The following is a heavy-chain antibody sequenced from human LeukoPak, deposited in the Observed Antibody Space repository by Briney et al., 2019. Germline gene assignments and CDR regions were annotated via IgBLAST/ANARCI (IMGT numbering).Heavy chain of an antibody. J-gene: IGHJ4*02. D-gene: IGHD5-24*01. Sequence: GASVKVSCKASGYPFTSYYIHWVREAPGQGLEWMGIINPSGGSTSYAQKFQGRVTMTRDTSTSTVYMELSSLRSEDTAVYYCARVGGMATIDYWGQGTLVTVSS. CDR2: INPSGGST. V-gene: IGHV1-46*01. CDR1: GYPFTSYY. CDR3: ARVGGMATIDY.